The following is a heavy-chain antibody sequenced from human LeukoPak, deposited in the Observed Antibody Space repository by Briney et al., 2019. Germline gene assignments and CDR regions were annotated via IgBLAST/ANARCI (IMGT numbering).Heavy chain of an antibody. Sequence: SETLSLTCTVSGGSISSSSYYWGWIRQPLGKGLEWIGSIYYSGSTYYNPSLKSRVTISVDTSKNQFSLKLSSVTAADTAVYYCARRAAVAGFFDYWGQGTLVTVSS. D-gene: IGHD6-19*01. V-gene: IGHV4-39*01. CDR1: GGSISSSSYY. J-gene: IGHJ4*02. CDR3: ARRAAVAGFFDY. CDR2: IYYSGST.